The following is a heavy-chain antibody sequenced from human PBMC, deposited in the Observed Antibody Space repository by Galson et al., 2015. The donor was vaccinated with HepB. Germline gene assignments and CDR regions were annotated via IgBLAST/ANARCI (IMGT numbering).Heavy chain of an antibody. CDR1: SGSISSSSYY. CDR3: ARADYFYDSRGYYDWFDP. D-gene: IGHD3-22*01. V-gene: IGHV4-39*01. J-gene: IGHJ5*02. CDR2: IYYSGST. Sequence: SETLSLTCTVSSGSISSSSYYWGWIRQPPGKGLEWIGSIYYSGSTYYNPSLKSRVTISVDTSKNQFSLKLSSLTAADTAVYYCARADYFYDSRGYYDWFDPWGQGTLVTVSS.